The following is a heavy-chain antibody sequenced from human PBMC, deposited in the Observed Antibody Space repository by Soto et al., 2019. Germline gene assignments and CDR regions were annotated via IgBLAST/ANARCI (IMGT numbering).Heavy chain of an antibody. Sequence: SETLSLTCTVSGGSISSYYWSWIRQPAGKGLEWIGRIYTSGSTNYNPSLKSRVTMSVDTSKNQFSLKLSSVAAADTAVYYCARACSSNSCYDVFDYWGQGTLVTVSS. CDR3: ARACSSNSCYDVFDY. CDR1: GGSISSYY. CDR2: IYTSGST. V-gene: IGHV4-4*07. D-gene: IGHD2-2*01. J-gene: IGHJ4*02.